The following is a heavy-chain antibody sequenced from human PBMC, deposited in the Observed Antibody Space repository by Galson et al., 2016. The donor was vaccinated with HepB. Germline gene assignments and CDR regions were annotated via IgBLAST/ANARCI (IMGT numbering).Heavy chain of an antibody. J-gene: IGHJ4*02. CDR2: IRSNAYGGTT. CDR1: GFTFRDSA. D-gene: IGHD1-26*01. CDR3: TRGGAGSGSYPPHLTY. Sequence: SLRLSCATSGFTFRDSALNWFRQAPGKGLGWVGFIRSNAYGGTTEYGASVKGRFTISRDDSESIAYLQMHSLKTEDTAVYYCTRGGAGSGSYPPHLTYWGQGTLVTVSS. V-gene: IGHV3-49*03.